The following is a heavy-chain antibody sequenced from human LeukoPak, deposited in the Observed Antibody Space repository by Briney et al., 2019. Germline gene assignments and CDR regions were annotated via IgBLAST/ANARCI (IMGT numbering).Heavy chain of an antibody. Sequence: NSSETLSLTCAVYGGSFSGYYWSWIRQPPGKGLEWIGEINHSGSTNYNPSLKGRVTISVDTSKNQFSLKLSSVTAADTAVYYCARSRYSYGYYFDYWGQGTLVTVSS. J-gene: IGHJ4*02. V-gene: IGHV4-34*01. CDR1: GGSFSGYY. CDR3: ARSRYSYGYYFDY. CDR2: INHSGST. D-gene: IGHD5-18*01.